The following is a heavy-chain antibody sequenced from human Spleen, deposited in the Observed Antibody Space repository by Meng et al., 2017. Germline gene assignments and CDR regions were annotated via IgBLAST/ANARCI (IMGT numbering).Heavy chain of an antibody. V-gene: IGHV1-46*04. D-gene: IGHD3-22*01. CDR1: GFIFSSFY. J-gene: IGHJ6*02. Sequence: ASVKVSCKASGFIFSSFYMHWVRQAPGQGLEWMGFIHPGDSSTSYTQNLQGRISMTRDTSTSVVYMELSSLRSDDTAVYYCARDNERGIYYDSSGPYYYYGMDVWGQGTTVTVSS. CDR2: IHPGDSST. CDR3: ARDNERGIYYDSSGPYYYYGMDV.